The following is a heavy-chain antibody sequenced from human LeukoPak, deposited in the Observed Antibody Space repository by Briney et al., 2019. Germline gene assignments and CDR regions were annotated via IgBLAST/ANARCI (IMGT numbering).Heavy chain of an antibody. J-gene: IGHJ4*02. CDR2: IYHSGST. D-gene: IGHD3-22*01. CDR1: GYSISSGYY. Sequence: PSETLSLTCSFSGYSISSGYYWGWIRQPPGQGLEWIGNIYHSGSTNYNPSLKSRVTISVDTSKNQFSLKLSSVTAADTAVYYCARRSRGYYGIIDYWGQGTLVTVSS. CDR3: ARRSRGYYGIIDY. V-gene: IGHV4-38-2*01.